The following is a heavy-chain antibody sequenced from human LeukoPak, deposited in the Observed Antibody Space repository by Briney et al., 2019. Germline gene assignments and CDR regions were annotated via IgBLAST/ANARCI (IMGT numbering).Heavy chain of an antibody. CDR1: RFTFSNYG. CDR3: AKEGPLHTAMVTWFDP. CDR2: IRYDGSYK. J-gene: IGHJ5*02. D-gene: IGHD5-18*01. V-gene: IGHV3-30*02. Sequence: PGGSLRLSCAASRFTFSNYGMHWVRQAPGKGLEWMAFIRYDGSYKYYADSVKGRFTISRDNSKNTLYLQMNSLRAEDTAVYYCAKEGPLHTAMVTWFDPWGQGTLVTVSS.